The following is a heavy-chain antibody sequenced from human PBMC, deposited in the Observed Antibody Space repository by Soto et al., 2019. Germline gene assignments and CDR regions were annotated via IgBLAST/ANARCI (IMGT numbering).Heavy chain of an antibody. Sequence: GGSLRLSCAASGFTFSSYSVNWVRQAPGKGLEWVSYISSGSKTIFYADSVKGRFTVSRDNAKNSQYLQMNSLRDEDTAVYYCAREDILGARSFDYWGQGTLVTVSS. CDR3: AREDILGARSFDY. V-gene: IGHV3-48*02. CDR2: ISSGSKTI. J-gene: IGHJ4*02. CDR1: GFTFSSYS. D-gene: IGHD1-26*01.